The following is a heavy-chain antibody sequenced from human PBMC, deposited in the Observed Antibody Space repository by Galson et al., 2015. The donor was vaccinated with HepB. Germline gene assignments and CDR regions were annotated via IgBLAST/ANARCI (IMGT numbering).Heavy chain of an antibody. Sequence: SLRLSCAASGFTFSNYPMHWVRQVPDKGLEWAAVISYDGRYKNHAASVKGRFTISRDNSKKTLYLQMNSLRDEDTAVYYCVTPDTGGYYLPFHHWGQGTLVTVSS. D-gene: IGHD3-22*01. CDR1: GFTFSNYP. V-gene: IGHV3-30*04. CDR3: VTPDTGGYYLPFHH. J-gene: IGHJ1*01. CDR2: ISYDGRYK.